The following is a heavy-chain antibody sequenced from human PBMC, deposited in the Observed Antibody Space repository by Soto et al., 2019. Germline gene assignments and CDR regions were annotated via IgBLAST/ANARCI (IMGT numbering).Heavy chain of an antibody. Sequence: SETLSLTCTVSGGSISSYYWSWIRQPPGKGLEWIGYIYYSGSTNYNPSLKSRVTISVDTSKNQFSLKLSSVTAADTAVYYCARSYYYDSSPIDPWGQGTLVTVSS. D-gene: IGHD3-22*01. CDR3: ARSYYYDSSPIDP. V-gene: IGHV4-59*08. J-gene: IGHJ5*02. CDR1: GGSISSYY. CDR2: IYYSGST.